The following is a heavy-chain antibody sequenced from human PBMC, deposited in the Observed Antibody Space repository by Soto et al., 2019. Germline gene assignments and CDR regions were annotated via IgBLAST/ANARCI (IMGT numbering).Heavy chain of an antibody. J-gene: IGHJ4*02. Sequence: QVQLQESGPGLVKPSETLSLTCTVSGGSISSYYWSWIRQLPGKGLEWIGYIYYSGSTNHNPSLKSRVTISVDTSKNQFSLKLNSVTAADTAVYYCARQGGTFDYWCQGNLVTVSS. D-gene: IGHD1-1*01. V-gene: IGHV4-59*08. CDR2: IYYSGST. CDR1: GGSISSYY. CDR3: ARQGGTFDY.